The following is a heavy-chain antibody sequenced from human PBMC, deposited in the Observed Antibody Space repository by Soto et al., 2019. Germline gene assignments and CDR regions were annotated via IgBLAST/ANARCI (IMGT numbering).Heavy chain of an antibody. Sequence: GGSLRLSCSALGFTFKSNAMHWGRQSPGKGREYVSSINTSGETTFYADAVKGRVIVSRDKSKNTMDLQMSSLKDDDSGIYYCVKGIDKSSSDSVCCLCMDVWGLGTTVTVSS. D-gene: IGHD6-19*01. V-gene: IGHV3-64D*06. J-gene: IGHJ6*02. CDR1: GFTFKSNA. CDR2: INTSGETT. CDR3: VKGIDKSSSDSVCCLCMDV.